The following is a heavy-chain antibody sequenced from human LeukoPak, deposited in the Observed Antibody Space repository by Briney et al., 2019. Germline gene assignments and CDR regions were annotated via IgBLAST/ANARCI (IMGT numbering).Heavy chain of an antibody. Sequence: GGSLRLSCSFSGFIATSNYMAWVRQSPGTGLQWISFIYGGGNTLYADSVRDRFSISRDNSKSTLYLQVSSLRVEDTAVYYCATGGRSGMAFDFWGQGTLVTVSS. CDR2: IYGGGNT. V-gene: IGHV3-53*01. J-gene: IGHJ4*02. CDR3: ATGGRSGMAFDF. D-gene: IGHD2-8*01. CDR1: GFIATSNY.